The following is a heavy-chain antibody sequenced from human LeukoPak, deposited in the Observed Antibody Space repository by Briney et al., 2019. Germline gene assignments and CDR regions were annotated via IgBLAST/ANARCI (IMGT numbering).Heavy chain of an antibody. V-gene: IGHV3-21*01. CDR1: GFTFSSYS. CDR3: ARNRGNWGLDP. Sequence: GSLRLSCAASGFTFSSYSMNWVRQAAGKGLEWISSISSSSTSIYYADSVKGRFTISRDNAKNSLYLQMNSLRAEDTAVYYCARNRGNWGLDPWGQGTLVTVSS. D-gene: IGHD7-27*01. J-gene: IGHJ5*02. CDR2: ISSSSTSI.